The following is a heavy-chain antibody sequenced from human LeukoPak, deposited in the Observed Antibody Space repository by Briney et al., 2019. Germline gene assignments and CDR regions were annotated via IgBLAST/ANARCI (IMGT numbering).Heavy chain of an antibody. CDR3: ATPTGGAFDI. V-gene: IGHV1-18*01. D-gene: IGHD7-27*01. J-gene: IGHJ3*02. CDR2: ISAYNGNT. CDR1: GYTFTSYG. Sequence: PRASVKVSCKASGYTFTSYGISWVRQAPGQGLEWMGWISAYNGNTNYAQKFQGRVTMTEDTSTDTAYMELSSLRSEDTAVYYCATPTGGAFDIWGQGTMVTVSS.